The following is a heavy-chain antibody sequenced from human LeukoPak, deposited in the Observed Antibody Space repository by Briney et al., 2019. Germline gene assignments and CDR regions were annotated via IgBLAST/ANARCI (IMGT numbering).Heavy chain of an antibody. V-gene: IGHV4-34*01. CDR1: GGSISSYY. CDR3: ARHRGCSSTRCYPIPASYMDV. CDR2: INHSGST. D-gene: IGHD2-2*01. Sequence: PSETLSLTCTVSGGSISSYYWSWIRQPPGKGLEWIGEINHSGSTNYSPSLKSRVTISVDTSKNQFSLKLSSVTAADTAVYYCARHRGCSSTRCYPIPASYMDVWGKGTTVTVSS. J-gene: IGHJ6*03.